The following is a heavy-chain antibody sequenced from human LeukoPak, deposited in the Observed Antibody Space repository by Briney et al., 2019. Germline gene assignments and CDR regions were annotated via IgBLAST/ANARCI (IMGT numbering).Heavy chain of an antibody. CDR1: GFISSSYG. V-gene: IGHV3-30*02. J-gene: IGHJ4*02. D-gene: IGHD1-26*01. Sequence: GGSLRLSCAASGFISSSYGMHWVRQAPGKGLEWVAFIRYDGSNKYYADSVKGRFTISRDNSKNTLYLQMNSLRAEDTAVYYCAKDPTYSGSYVDWGQGTLVTVSS. CDR3: AKDPTYSGSYVD. CDR2: IRYDGSNK.